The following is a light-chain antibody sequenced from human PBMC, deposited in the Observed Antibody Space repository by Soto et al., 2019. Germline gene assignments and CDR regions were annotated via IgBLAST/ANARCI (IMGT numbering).Light chain of an antibody. J-gene: IGKJ1*01. Sequence: EIGLTHSPGTLSLSPLERANLSCRASQSVSNNYLGWYQQKPGQAPRLLIYGASNRATGIPDRFSGSGSGTDFTLTISRLEPEDFAVYYCQQYGRSGTFGQGTKVDIK. V-gene: IGKV3-20*01. CDR3: QQYGRSGT. CDR1: QSVSNNY. CDR2: GAS.